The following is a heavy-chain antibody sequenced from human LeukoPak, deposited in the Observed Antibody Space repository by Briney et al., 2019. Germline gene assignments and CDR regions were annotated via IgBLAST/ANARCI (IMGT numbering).Heavy chain of an antibody. CDR1: GFTFSSYS. CDR3: ARALRNYGDYGGFDY. Sequence: PGGSLRLSCAASGFTFSSYSMNWVRQAPGKGLEWVSSISSSSSYIYYADSVKGRFTISRDNAKNSLYLQMNSLRAEDTAVYYCARALRNYGDYGGFDYWGQGTLVTVSS. V-gene: IGHV3-21*04. D-gene: IGHD4-17*01. CDR2: ISSSSSYI. J-gene: IGHJ4*02.